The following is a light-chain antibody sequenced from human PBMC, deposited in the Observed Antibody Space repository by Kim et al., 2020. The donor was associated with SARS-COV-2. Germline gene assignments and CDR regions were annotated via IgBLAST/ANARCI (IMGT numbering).Light chain of an antibody. CDR3: QTWGTGIRL. Sequence: SVKLTCTLSSGHSSYAIAWHQQQPEKGPRYLMKIKGDGSHSKGDGIPDRFSGSGSGAERYLTISSLQSDDEADYYCQTWGTGIRLFGGGTQLTVL. V-gene: IGLV4-69*02. CDR1: SGHSSYA. J-gene: IGLJ2*01. CDR2: IKGDGSH.